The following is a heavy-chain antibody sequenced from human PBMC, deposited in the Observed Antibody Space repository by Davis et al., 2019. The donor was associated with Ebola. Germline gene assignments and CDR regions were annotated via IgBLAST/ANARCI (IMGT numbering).Heavy chain of an antibody. V-gene: IGHV3-30*12. CDR1: GFTFSAYG. J-gene: IGHJ4*02. Sequence: GESLKISCATSGFTFSAYGMHWVRQAPGKGLEWVAIISNDGSNRFYADSVKGRFTISRDNAKNSLYLQMNSLRAEDTAVYYCARDPSSGWYMGKYYFDYWGQGTLVTVSS. CDR2: ISNDGSNR. D-gene: IGHD6-19*01. CDR3: ARDPSSGWYMGKYYFDY.